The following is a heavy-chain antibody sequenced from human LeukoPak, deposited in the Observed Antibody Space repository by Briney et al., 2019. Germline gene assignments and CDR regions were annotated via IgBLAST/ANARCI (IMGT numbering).Heavy chain of an antibody. CDR3: ARDFSGWSVDP. CDR1: GFTFGSYW. J-gene: IGHJ5*02. D-gene: IGHD6-19*01. Sequence: QPGGSLRPSCAAAGFTFGSYWMSWVRQAPGEWLGWVGNIKQDGSETYYVDSVKGRFTISRDNAKNSLYLQMNSLRAEDTAVYYCARDFSGWSVDPWGQGTLVTVSS. V-gene: IGHV3-7*01. CDR2: IKQDGSET.